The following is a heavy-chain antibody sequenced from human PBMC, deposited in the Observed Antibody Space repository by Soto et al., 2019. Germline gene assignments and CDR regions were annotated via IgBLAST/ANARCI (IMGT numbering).Heavy chain of an antibody. D-gene: IGHD1-7*01. CDR1: GYTFTIYD. Sequence: ASVKVSCNASGYTFTIYDISWVRQAPGQGLEWMGRISAYNGNTNYAQKLQDRLTMTTDTSTSTAYMELRSLRSDDTAVYYCARDTPATGTTDYWGQGTLVTVSS. CDR3: ARDTPATGTTDY. J-gene: IGHJ4*02. V-gene: IGHV1-18*04. CDR2: ISAYNGNT.